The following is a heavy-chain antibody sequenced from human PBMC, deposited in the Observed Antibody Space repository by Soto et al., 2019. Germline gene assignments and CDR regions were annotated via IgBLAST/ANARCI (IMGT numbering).Heavy chain of an antibody. CDR3: AKPAYYYDSSGYYYEVVNEYFQH. D-gene: IGHD3-22*01. Sequence: QVQLVESGGGVVQPGRSLRLSCAASGFTFSSYGMHWVRQAPGKGLEWVAVISYDGSNKYYADSVKGRFTISRDNSKNTLYLQMNSLRAEDTAVYYCAKPAYYYDSSGYYYEVVNEYFQHWGQGTLVTVSS. CDR2: ISYDGSNK. V-gene: IGHV3-30*18. CDR1: GFTFSSYG. J-gene: IGHJ1*01.